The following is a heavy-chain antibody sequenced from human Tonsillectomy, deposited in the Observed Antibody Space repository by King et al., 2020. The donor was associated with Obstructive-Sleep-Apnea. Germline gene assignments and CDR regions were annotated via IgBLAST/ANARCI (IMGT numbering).Heavy chain of an antibody. CDR3: AKDKGLRSDYFDY. J-gene: IGHJ4*02. D-gene: IGHD4-17*01. V-gene: IGHV3-30*18. CDR1: GFTFSSYG. CDR2: ISYDGSNK. Sequence: VQLVESGGGVVQPGRSLRLSCAASGFTFSSYGMHWVRQAPGKGLEWLAVISYDGSNKYYADSVKGRFTISRDNSKNTLYLQMNSLRAEDTAVYYCAKDKGLRSDYFDYWGQGTLVTVSS.